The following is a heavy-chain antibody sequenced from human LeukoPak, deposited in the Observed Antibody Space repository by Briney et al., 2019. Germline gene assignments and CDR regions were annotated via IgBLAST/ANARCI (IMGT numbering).Heavy chain of an antibody. V-gene: IGHV3-30*01. CDR2: ISYDGSNK. CDR3: ARDLYSSSPDY. D-gene: IGHD6-13*01. CDR1: GFTFSSYA. J-gene: IGHJ4*02. Sequence: PGGSLRFSCAASGFTFSSYAMHWVRQAPGKGLEWVAVISYDGSNKYYADSVKSRFTISRDNSKNTLYLQMNSLRAEDTAVYYCARDLYSSSPDYWGQGTLVTVSS.